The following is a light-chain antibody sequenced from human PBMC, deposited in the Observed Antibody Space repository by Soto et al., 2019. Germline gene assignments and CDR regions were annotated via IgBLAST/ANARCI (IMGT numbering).Light chain of an antibody. V-gene: IGKV3D-15*02. J-gene: IGKJ4*01. CDR2: GAS. CDR1: QSFSSN. CDR3: QQDYNLPLT. Sequence: EIVMTQSPATLSVSPGERATLSCRASQSFSSNLAWYQQKPGQAPRLLIYGASIRATGIPDRFTGSGSGTDFTLTISSLQPEDFAVYYCQQDYNLPLTFGGGTKVDIK.